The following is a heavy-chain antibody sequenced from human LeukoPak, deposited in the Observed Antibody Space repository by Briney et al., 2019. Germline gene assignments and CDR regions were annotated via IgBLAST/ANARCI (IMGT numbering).Heavy chain of an antibody. Sequence: GGSLRLSCTVSGFIFDNYGMHWVRQAPGKGLEWVAFIRYGGSNKFYGDSVRGRFTISRDNSKNTMYLQMNSLRAEDTAVYYCAKSLVKAAAGNYYFDYWGQGTLVTVSS. V-gene: IGHV3-30*02. CDR1: GFIFDNYG. D-gene: IGHD6-13*01. CDR3: AKSLVKAAAGNYYFDY. J-gene: IGHJ4*02. CDR2: IRYGGSNK.